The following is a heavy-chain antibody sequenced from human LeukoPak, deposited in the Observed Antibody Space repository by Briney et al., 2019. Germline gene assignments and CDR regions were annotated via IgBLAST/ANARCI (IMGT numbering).Heavy chain of an antibody. CDR2: MNPNSGNT. D-gene: IGHD5-18*01. Sequence: ASVKVSCKASGYTFTGYYMHWVRQATGQGLEWMGWMNPNSGNTGYAQKFQGRVTMTRNTSISTAYMELSSLRSEDTAVYYCARGRIQLWEYYFDYWGQGTLVTVSS. J-gene: IGHJ4*02. V-gene: IGHV1-8*02. CDR1: GYTFTGYY. CDR3: ARGRIQLWEYYFDY.